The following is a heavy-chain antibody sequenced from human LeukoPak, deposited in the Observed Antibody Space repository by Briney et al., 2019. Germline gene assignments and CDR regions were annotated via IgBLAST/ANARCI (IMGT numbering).Heavy chain of an antibody. CDR3: AREDVDTAMVVDY. Sequence: SGTLSLTCAVSGGSISGGKWWSWVRQPPGKGLEWIGEISHSGNPNYNPSLKSRLTISVDKAKNQFSLNLNSVTAADTAVYYCAREDVDTAMVVDYWGQGTLVTVSS. CDR1: GGSISGGKW. D-gene: IGHD5-18*01. CDR2: ISHSGNP. V-gene: IGHV4-4*02. J-gene: IGHJ4*02.